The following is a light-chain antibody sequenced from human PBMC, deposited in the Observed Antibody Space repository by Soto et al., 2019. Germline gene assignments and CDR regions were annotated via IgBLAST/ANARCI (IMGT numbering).Light chain of an antibody. CDR2: AAS. Sequence: DIQMTQSPSSLSASVGDRVTITCRASQSITTYLNWYRQKPGKAPKLLIYAASSLQSGVPSRFSGSESGTEFALTISGLQPDDFATYYCQQYYTYRTFVQGTKVDIK. V-gene: IGKV1-39*01. J-gene: IGKJ1*01. CDR1: QSITTY. CDR3: QQYYTYRT.